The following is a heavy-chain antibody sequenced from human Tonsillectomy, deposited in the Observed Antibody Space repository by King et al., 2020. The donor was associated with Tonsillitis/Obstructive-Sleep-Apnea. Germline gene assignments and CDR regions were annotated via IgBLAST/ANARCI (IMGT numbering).Heavy chain of an antibody. Sequence: VQLVESGGGLVQSGGSLRLSCAASGFTDSRNYMSWVRQATGKGLEWVSVIYSGGSTYYADSVKGRFTISRDNSKNTLYLQMNSLRAEDTAVYYCARGDYYGSGSFLPYWGQGTLVTVSS. CDR2: IYSGGST. J-gene: IGHJ4*02. D-gene: IGHD3-10*01. CDR3: ARGDYYGSGSFLPY. CDR1: GFTDSRNY. V-gene: IGHV3-66*01.